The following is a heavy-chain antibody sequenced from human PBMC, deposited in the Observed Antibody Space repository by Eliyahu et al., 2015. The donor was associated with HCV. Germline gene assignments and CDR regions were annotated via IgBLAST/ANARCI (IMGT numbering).Heavy chain of an antibody. CDR2: IIPIFGTA. J-gene: IGHJ3*02. D-gene: IGHD6-19*01. CDR3: ARSFSRRYSSGWYAFDI. V-gene: IGHV1-69*01. Sequence: LEWMGGIIPIFGTANYAQKFQGRVTITADESTSTAYMELSSLRSEDTAVYYCARSFSRRYSSGWYAFDIWGQGTMVTVSS.